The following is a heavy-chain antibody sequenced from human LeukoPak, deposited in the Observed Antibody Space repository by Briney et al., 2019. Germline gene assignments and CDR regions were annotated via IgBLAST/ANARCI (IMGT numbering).Heavy chain of an antibody. V-gene: IGHV1-2*02. CDR2: INPNSGDT. Sequence: GASVKVSCKASGYTFADYYMQWVRQAPGQGLEWMGWINPNSGDTDYAQRFQDRVTMTRDTSISTAYMELRGLRSDDTAVYYCAISTVTFYYFDYWGQGTLVPVSS. CDR3: AISTVTFYYFDY. D-gene: IGHD4-17*01. J-gene: IGHJ4*02. CDR1: GYTFADYY.